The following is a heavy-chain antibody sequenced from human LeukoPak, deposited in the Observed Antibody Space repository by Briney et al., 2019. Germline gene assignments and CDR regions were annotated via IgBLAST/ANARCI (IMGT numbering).Heavy chain of an antibody. CDR3: AKSEVINLDY. CDR2: ISSSSSYI. J-gene: IGHJ4*02. D-gene: IGHD3-22*01. Sequence: GGSLRLSCAASGFTFSSYSMNWVRQAPGKGLEWVSSISSSSSYIYYADSVKGRFTISRDNSKNTLYLQMNSLRAEDTAVYYCAKSEVINLDYWGQGTLVTVSS. CDR1: GFTFSSYS. V-gene: IGHV3-21*04.